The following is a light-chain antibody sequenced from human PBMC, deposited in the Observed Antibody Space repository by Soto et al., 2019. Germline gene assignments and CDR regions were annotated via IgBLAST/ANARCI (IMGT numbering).Light chain of an antibody. V-gene: IGKV1-5*01. J-gene: IGKJ1*01. Sequence: QSPSTLSASVGDTVTITCRASHNIFIWLAWYQHKPGKAPKLLIFDASSLHAGVPSRFSGSKSGTEFTLTISSLQPDDFATYYCQQHNSYRWTFVQGTKVDIK. CDR2: DAS. CDR1: HNIFIW. CDR3: QQHNSYRWT.